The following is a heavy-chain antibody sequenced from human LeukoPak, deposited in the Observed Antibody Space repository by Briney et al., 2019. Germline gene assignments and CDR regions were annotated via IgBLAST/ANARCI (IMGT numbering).Heavy chain of an antibody. J-gene: IGHJ5*02. CDR3: ARGPPYTSTRYNWFDP. CDR2: IKQAGSEN. D-gene: IGHD3-16*01. Sequence: PGGSLRLSCATSGFTFSSYWMTWVRQAPGQGLEWVAHIKQAGSENAYVDPLKGRFIISRDNAKISLYLQMNSLRAEDTAVYYCARGPPYTSTRYNWFDPWGQGTLVTVSS. V-gene: IGHV3-7*01. CDR1: GFTFSSYW.